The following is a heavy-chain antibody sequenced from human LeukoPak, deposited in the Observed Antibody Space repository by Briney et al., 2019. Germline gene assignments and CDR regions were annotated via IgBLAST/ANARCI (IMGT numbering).Heavy chain of an antibody. CDR3: AKDLRQGQQMSLAFDI. Sequence: GGSLRLSCAASGFTFNSYAMNWVRQAPGKGLEWVSGISPSGATTYYVDSVKGRFTISRDNDKNTLFPHMSSLRAEDTAFYYCAKDLRQGQQMSLAFDIWGQGTSVTVSS. CDR2: ISPSGATT. V-gene: IGHV3-23*01. CDR1: GFTFNSYA. J-gene: IGHJ3*02. D-gene: IGHD6-13*01.